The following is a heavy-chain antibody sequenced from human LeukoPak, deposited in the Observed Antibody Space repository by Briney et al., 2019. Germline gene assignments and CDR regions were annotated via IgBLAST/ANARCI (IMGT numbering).Heavy chain of an antibody. V-gene: IGHV3-23*01. CDR1: GFTFNSYP. D-gene: IGHD4-23*01. CDR2: ISPSGGSI. J-gene: IGHJ2*01. Sequence: PGGSLRLSCAASGFTFNSYPMSWVRPAPGKGLEWVSAISPSGGSIYFSDSVRGRFTISRDNSKNTVYVQMNSLRAEDTAVYYCARLRWEITHYWYFDLWGRGTLVTVSS. CDR3: ARLRWEITHYWYFDL.